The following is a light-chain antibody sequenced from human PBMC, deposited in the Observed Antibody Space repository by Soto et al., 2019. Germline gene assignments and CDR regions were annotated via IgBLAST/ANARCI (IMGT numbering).Light chain of an antibody. CDR2: GAS. Sequence: IQLTQSPSSLSASVGDRVTITCRASQGINKFLAWYQQRPGKAPQLLVYGASTLQSGVPSRFSGSGSGTDFTLSISSLQPDDFATYYCQQYSNYPITFGQGTRLQIK. V-gene: IGKV1-9*01. CDR3: QQYSNYPIT. CDR1: QGINKF. J-gene: IGKJ5*01.